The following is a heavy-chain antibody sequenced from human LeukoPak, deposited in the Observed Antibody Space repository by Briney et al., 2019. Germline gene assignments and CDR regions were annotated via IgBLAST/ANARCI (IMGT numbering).Heavy chain of an antibody. CDR2: IYYSGST. J-gene: IGHJ6*04. Sequence: SETLSLTCTVSGGSISSYYWSWIRQPPGKGLEWIGYIYYSGSTNYNPSLKSRVTISVDTSKNQFSLKLSSVTAADTAVYYCARVRDLGCSGGSCYDNYYYGMDVWGKGTTVTVSS. V-gene: IGHV4-59*01. CDR3: ARVRDLGCSGGSCYDNYYYGMDV. CDR1: GGSISSYY. D-gene: IGHD2-15*01.